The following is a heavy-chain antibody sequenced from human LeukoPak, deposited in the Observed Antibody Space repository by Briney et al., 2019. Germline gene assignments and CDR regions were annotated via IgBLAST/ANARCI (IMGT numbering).Heavy chain of an antibody. CDR2: INPNSGGT. J-gene: IGHJ4*02. V-gene: IGHV1-2*02. D-gene: IGHD5-12*01. Sequence: ASVKVSCKASGYTFTGYYMHWVRQAPGQGLEWMGWINPNSGGTNYAQKFQGRVTMTRDASISTAYMELSRLRSDDTAVYYCAREVDIVAAGVDYWGQGTLVTVSS. CDR1: GYTFTGYY. CDR3: AREVDIVAAGVDY.